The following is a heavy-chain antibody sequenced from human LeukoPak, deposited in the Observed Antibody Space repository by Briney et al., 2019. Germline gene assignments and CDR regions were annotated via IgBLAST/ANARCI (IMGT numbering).Heavy chain of an antibody. J-gene: IGHJ4*02. CDR2: ISSGGSTI. CDR3: ARAITTADSY. V-gene: IGHV3-11*04. Sequence: PGGSLRLSCAVSGFTFSDYYMSWIRQAPGKGLEWVSYISSGGSTISHADSVKGRFTISRDNAKNSLFLQMNSLRAEDTALYYCARAITTADSYWGQGTLVTVSS. CDR1: GFTFSDYY. D-gene: IGHD6-13*01.